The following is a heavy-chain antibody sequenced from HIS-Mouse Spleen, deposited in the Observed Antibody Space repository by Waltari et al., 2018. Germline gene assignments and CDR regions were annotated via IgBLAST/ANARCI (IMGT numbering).Heavy chain of an antibody. Sequence: QVQLVQSGAEVKKPGASVKVSCKASGYTFTSYDINWVRQATGQGLEWMGWMNPNSGNTGNEQKFQGRVTMTRNTSISTAYMELSSLRSEDTAVYYCARGHDYSNYFDYWGQGTLVTVSS. D-gene: IGHD4-4*01. CDR2: MNPNSGNT. CDR1: GYTFTSYD. CDR3: ARGHDYSNYFDY. J-gene: IGHJ4*02. V-gene: IGHV1-8*01.